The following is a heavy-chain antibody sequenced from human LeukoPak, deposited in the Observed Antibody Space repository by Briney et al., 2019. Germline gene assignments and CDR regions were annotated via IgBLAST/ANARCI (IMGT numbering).Heavy chain of an antibody. CDR3: ARALIDSSGWYDY. D-gene: IGHD6-19*01. Sequence: KPGGSLRLSCAASGFTFSDYYMSWIRQAPGKGLEGVSYISSSGSTIYYADSVKGRFTIPRDNAKNSLYLQMNSLRAEDTAVYYCARALIDSSGWYDYWGQGTLVTVSS. CDR1: GFTFSDYY. V-gene: IGHV3-11*01. CDR2: ISSSGSTI. J-gene: IGHJ4*02.